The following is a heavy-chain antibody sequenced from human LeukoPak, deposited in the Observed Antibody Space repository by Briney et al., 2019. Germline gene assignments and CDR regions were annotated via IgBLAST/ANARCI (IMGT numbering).Heavy chain of an antibody. V-gene: IGHV4-59*01. J-gene: IGHJ6*03. D-gene: IGHD6-6*01. CDR3: ARDSSYSYYYYMDV. Sequence: SETLSLTCNVSGGSMSSYYWSWIRQPPGKGLEWIGYIYYSGSTNYNPSLKSRVTISVDTSKNQFSLKLSSVTAADTAVYYCARDSSYSYYYYMDVWGKGTTVTVSS. CDR1: GGSMSSYY. CDR2: IYYSGST.